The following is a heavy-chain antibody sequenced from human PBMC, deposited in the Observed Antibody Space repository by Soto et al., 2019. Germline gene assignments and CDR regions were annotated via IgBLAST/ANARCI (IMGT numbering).Heavy chain of an antibody. Sequence: GGSLNPSVPPPGFTFISMAMTWVGKAPARGREGGAVISYNGSNKNSADSVKGRFTISRDNSKNTRYLQMNSLRAEDTAVYYCASAYCGGDCYSSGADYWGQGTLVTVSS. CDR2: ISYNGSNK. D-gene: IGHD2-21*02. V-gene: IGHV3-30-3*01. CDR1: GFTFISMA. CDR3: ASAYCGGDCYSSGADY. J-gene: IGHJ4*02.